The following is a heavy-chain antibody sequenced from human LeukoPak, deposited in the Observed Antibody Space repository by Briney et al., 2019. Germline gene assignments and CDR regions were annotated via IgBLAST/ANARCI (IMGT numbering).Heavy chain of an antibody. CDR2: IYTSGST. Sequence: PSETLSLTCTVSGGSISSYYWSWIRQPAGKGLEWIGRIYTSGSTNYNPSLKSRVTMSVDTSKNQFSLKLSSVTAADTAVYYCARDTRERYYYYMDVWGKGTTVTVSS. D-gene: IGHD1-26*01. V-gene: IGHV4-4*07. J-gene: IGHJ6*03. CDR1: GGSISSYY. CDR3: ARDTRERYYYYMDV.